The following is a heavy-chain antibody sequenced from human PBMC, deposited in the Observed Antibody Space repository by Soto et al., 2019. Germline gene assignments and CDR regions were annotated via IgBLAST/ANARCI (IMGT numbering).Heavy chain of an antibody. V-gene: IGHV3-21*01. J-gene: IGHJ4*02. D-gene: IGHD5-18*01. CDR3: ARADVDTAMVTYGLDY. CDR2: ISSSSSYI. Sequence: GGSLRLSCAASGFTFSSYSMNWVRQAPGKGLEWVSSISSSSSYIYYADSVKGRFTISRDNAKDSLYLQMNSLRAEDTAVYYCARADVDTAMVTYGLDYWGQGTLVTVSS. CDR1: GFTFSSYS.